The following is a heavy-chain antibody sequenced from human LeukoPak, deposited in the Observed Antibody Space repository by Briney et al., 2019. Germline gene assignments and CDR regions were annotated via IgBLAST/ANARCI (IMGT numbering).Heavy chain of an antibody. V-gene: IGHV4-59*01. CDR3: ARGTWVPSLVVINYYFDY. J-gene: IGHJ4*02. D-gene: IGHD3-22*01. Sequence: SETLSLTCAVSGGSISSYYWSWIRQPPGKGLEWIGYILYSGNTNYNPSLKSRVTISVDTSKNQFSLKLSSVTAADTAVYYCARGTWVPSLVVINYYFDYWGQGTLVAVSS. CDR2: ILYSGNT. CDR1: GGSISSYY.